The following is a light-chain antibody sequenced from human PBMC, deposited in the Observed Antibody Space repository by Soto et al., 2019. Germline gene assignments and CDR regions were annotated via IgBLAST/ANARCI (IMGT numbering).Light chain of an antibody. J-gene: IGKJ4*01. V-gene: IGKV3-15*01. CDR1: QSVSNN. CDR2: GAS. Sequence: EILMTQSPATLSVSPGDRATLSCRASQSVSNNLAWYQQRPGQAPRLLIYGASTRATGIPARFSGSGSGTEFTLTISSLQSEDFAVYYCHQYGISPFGGGTKVEIK. CDR3: HQYGISP.